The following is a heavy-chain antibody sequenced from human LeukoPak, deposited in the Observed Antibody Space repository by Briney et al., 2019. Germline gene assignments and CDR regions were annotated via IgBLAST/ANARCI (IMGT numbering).Heavy chain of an antibody. Sequence: GGSLRLSCAASGFSFSASAMSWVRQAPGKGLEWVSGISGSGGSTYYADSVKGRFTISRDNSKNTLYLQMNSLRAEDTAVYYCAKKYGDYFDYWGQGTLVTVSS. CDR1: GFSFSASA. J-gene: IGHJ4*02. CDR3: AKKYGDYFDY. V-gene: IGHV3-23*01. D-gene: IGHD4-17*01. CDR2: ISGSGGST.